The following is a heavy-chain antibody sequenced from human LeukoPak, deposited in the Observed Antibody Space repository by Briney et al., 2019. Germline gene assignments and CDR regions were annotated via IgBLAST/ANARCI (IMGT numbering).Heavy chain of an antibody. CDR2: IYYSGST. CDR3: ARQWLVPGYFDY. J-gene: IGHJ4*02. CDR1: GGSISSSSYY. Sequence: SETLSLTCTVSGGSISSSSYYWGWIRQPPGKGLEWIESIYYSGSTYYNPSLKSRVTISVDTSKNQFSLKLSSVTAADTAVYYCARQWLVPGYFDYWGQGTLVTVSS. V-gene: IGHV4-39*01. D-gene: IGHD6-19*01.